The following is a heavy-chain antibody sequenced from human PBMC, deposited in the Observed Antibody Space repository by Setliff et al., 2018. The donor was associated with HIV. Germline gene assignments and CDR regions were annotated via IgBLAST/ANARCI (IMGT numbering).Heavy chain of an antibody. CDR1: GFTFSSYG. CDR3: ASGSSSSEIDY. CDR2: IRNDGSDK. D-gene: IGHD6-6*01. J-gene: IGHJ4*02. V-gene: IGHV3-30*02. Sequence: PGGSLRLSCAASGFTFSSYGLHWVRQAPGKGLEWVAFIRNDGSDKHYVESVKGRFTISRDNSKKTLYLQMNRLRAADTAVYYCASGSSSSEIDYWGQGTLVTVSS.